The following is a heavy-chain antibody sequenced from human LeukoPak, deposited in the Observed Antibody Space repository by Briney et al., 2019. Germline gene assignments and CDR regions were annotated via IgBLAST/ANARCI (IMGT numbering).Heavy chain of an antibody. J-gene: IGHJ4*02. D-gene: IGHD5-12*01. CDR2: INYSGRT. CDR1: DDSISNNRYF. Sequence: SETLSLTCTISDDSISNNRYFWAWIRQPPGKGLEWIGSINYSGRTYYNPSLKSRLTMSVDTAKRQFSLKLISVTAADTAVYYCATGTSDIVATIPFDHWGQGTLVTVSS. CDR3: ATGTSDIVATIPFDH. V-gene: IGHV4-39*07.